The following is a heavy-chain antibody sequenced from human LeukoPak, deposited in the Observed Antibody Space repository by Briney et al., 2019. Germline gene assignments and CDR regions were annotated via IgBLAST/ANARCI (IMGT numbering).Heavy chain of an antibody. Sequence: SETLSLTCAVYGGSFSGYYWSWIRQPPGKGLEWIGEINHSGSTNYNPSLKSRVTISVDTSKNQFSLKLSSVTAADTAVYYCARRDFWSGYYRSSPFDYWGQGTLVTVSS. CDR3: ARRDFWSGYYRSSPFDY. CDR1: GGSFSGYY. J-gene: IGHJ4*02. CDR2: INHSGST. D-gene: IGHD3-3*01. V-gene: IGHV4-34*01.